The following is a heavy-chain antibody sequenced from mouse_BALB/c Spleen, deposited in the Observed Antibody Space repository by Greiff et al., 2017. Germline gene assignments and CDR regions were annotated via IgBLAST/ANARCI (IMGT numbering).Heavy chain of an antibody. CDR2: IDPFNGGT. Sequence: EVQLQQSGPELMKPGASVKISCKASGYSFTSYYMHWVKQSHGKSLEWIGYIDPFNGGTSYNQKFKGKATLTVDKSSSTAYMHLSSLTSEDSAVYYCAREEVGRFFAYWGQGTLVTVSA. D-gene: IGHD4-1*01. V-gene: IGHV1S135*01. CDR1: GYSFTSYY. J-gene: IGHJ3*01. CDR3: AREEVGRFFAY.